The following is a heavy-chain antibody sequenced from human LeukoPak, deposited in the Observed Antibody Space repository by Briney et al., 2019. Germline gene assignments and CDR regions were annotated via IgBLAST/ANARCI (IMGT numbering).Heavy chain of an antibody. CDR2: INPSGGST. V-gene: IGHV1-46*01. J-gene: IGHJ4*02. D-gene: IGHD2-2*02. CDR1: GYTFTSYY. CDR3: ARDGYCSSTSCYSGLQY. Sequence: ASVKVSCKASGYTFTSYYMHWVRQAPGQGLEWMGIINPSGGSTSYAQKFQGRVTMTRDTSTSTVYMELSSLRSEDTAVYYCARDGYCSSTSCYSGLQYWGQGTLVTVSS.